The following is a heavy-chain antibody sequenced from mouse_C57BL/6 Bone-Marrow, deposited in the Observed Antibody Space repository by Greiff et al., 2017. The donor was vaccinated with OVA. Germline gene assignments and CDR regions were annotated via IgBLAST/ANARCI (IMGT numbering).Heavy chain of an antibody. Sequence: QVQLQQPGAELVKPGASVKLSCKASGYTFTSYWMHWVKQRPGQGLEWIGMIHPNSGSTNYNEKFKSKATLTVDKSSSTAYMQLSSLTSEDSAVYYCARCDYDQYWYFDVWGTGTTVTVSS. D-gene: IGHD2-4*01. CDR3: ARCDYDQYWYFDV. CDR2: IHPNSGST. V-gene: IGHV1-64*01. CDR1: GYTFTSYW. J-gene: IGHJ1*03.